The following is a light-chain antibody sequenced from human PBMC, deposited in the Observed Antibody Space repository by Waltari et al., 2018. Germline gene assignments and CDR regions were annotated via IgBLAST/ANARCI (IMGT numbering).Light chain of an antibody. Sequence: DIQMTQSPSSLSASVGDRVTITCRASQSISSYLNWYQQRPGKAPNLLIFAASSLQSGVPSRFSGCGSGTDFTLTISSLQPEDFATYYCQQSHSSPGTFGGGTKVEIK. CDR2: AAS. CDR1: QSISSY. V-gene: IGKV1-39*01. J-gene: IGKJ4*02. CDR3: QQSHSSPGT.